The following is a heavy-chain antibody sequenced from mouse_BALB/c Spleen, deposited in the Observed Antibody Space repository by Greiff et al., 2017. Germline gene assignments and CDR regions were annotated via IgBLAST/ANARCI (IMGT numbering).Heavy chain of an antibody. J-gene: IGHJ4*01. CDR3: ARDSPYYAMDY. CDR2: IRNKANGYTT. V-gene: IGHV7-3*02. CDR1: GFTFTDYY. Sequence: EVKVVESGGGLVQPGGSLRLSCATSGFTFTDYYMSWVRQPPGKALEWLGFIRNKANGYTTEYSASVKGRFTISRDNSQSILYHQMNTLRAEDSATYYCARDSPYYAMDYWGQGTSVTVSS.